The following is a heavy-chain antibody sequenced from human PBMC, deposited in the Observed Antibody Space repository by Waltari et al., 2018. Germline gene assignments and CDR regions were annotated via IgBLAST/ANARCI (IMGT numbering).Heavy chain of an antibody. J-gene: IGHJ4*02. CDR1: GFTFSTYA. CDR3: ARHSSPRARWGGDL. CDR2: IYSGGGST. Sequence: EVQLLESGGNLVQPGGSLRLSCAASGFTFSTYALSWVRQAPGKGLEWVSVIYSGGGSTYYKDSVKGRFTVSRDDSKNKLYLKMSGLRAGDTAVYYCARHSSPRARWGGDLWGQGTLVTVSS. D-gene: IGHD3-16*01. V-gene: IGHV3-23*03.